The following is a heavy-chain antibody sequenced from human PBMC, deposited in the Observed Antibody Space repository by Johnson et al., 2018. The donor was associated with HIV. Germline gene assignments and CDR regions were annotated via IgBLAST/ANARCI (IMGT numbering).Heavy chain of an antibody. Sequence: VQLVESGGASVQPGRSLRLSCAASGFTFDDYAMHWVRQAPGKGLEWVGRIKRKTDGGTTDYAAPVKGRFTISRDDSRNTLYLQMNSLRAEDTAVYYCAKVGGRHDYGDYLGAFDSWGQGTMVTVSS. CDR3: AKVGGRHDYGDYLGAFDS. CDR2: IKRKTDGGTT. V-gene: IGHV3-15*02. J-gene: IGHJ3*02. D-gene: IGHD4-17*01. CDR1: GFTFDDYA.